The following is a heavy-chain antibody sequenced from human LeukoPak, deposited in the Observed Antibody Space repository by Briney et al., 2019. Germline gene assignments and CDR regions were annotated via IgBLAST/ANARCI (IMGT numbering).Heavy chain of an antibody. J-gene: IGHJ6*02. CDR1: GFTFSSYW. CDR2: IKQDGSEK. CDR3: ARVHEYQLLPYCYYGMDV. V-gene: IGHV3-7*01. Sequence: GGSLRLSCAASGFTFSSYWMSWVRQAPGKGLEWVANIKQDGSEKYYVDSVKGRFTISRDNAKNSLYLQMNSLRAEDTAVYYCARVHEYQLLPYCYYGMDVWGQGTTVTVSS. D-gene: IGHD2-2*01.